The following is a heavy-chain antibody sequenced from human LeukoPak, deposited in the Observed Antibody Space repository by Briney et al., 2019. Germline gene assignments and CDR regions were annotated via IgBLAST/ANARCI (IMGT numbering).Heavy chain of an antibody. D-gene: IGHD6-19*01. V-gene: IGHV1-2*02. J-gene: IGHJ4*02. Sequence: ASVKVSCKASGYTFTGYYMHWVRQAPGQGLEWMGWINPNSGGTNYAQKFQGGVTMTRDTSISTAYMELSRLRSDDTAVYYCARVEDSSGWEDFDYWGQGTLVTVSS. CDR1: GYTFTGYY. CDR3: ARVEDSSGWEDFDY. CDR2: INPNSGGT.